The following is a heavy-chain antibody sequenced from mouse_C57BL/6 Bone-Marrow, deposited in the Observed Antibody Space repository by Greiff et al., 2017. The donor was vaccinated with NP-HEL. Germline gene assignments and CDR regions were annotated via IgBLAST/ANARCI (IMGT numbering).Heavy chain of an antibody. V-gene: IGHV1-81*01. CDR2: IYPRSGNT. CDR3: ARRGRGFAY. J-gene: IGHJ3*01. Sequence: VKLMESGAELARPGASVKLSCKASGYTFTSYGISWVKQRTGQGLEWIGEIYPRSGNTYYNEKFKGKATLTADKSSSTAYTELRSLTSEDSAVYFCARRGRGFAYWGQGTLVTVSA. CDR1: GYTFTSYG. D-gene: IGHD3-3*01.